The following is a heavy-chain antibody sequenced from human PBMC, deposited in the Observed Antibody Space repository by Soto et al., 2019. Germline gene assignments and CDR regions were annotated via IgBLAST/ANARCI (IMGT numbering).Heavy chain of an antibody. V-gene: IGHV5-10-1*01. Sequence: GESLKISCKGSGYSFTSYWISWVRQMPGKGLEWMGRIDPSDSYTNYSPSFQGHVTISADKSISTAYLQWSSLKASDTAMYYCARHLRHTTFDFWSGYYSYGMDVWGQGTTVTVSS. CDR3: ARHLRHTTFDFWSGYYSYGMDV. CDR2: IDPSDSYT. D-gene: IGHD3-3*01. J-gene: IGHJ6*02. CDR1: GYSFTSYW.